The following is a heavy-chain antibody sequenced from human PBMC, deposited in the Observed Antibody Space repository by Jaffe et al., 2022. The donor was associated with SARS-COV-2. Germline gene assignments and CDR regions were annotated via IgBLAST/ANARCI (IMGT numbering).Heavy chain of an antibody. CDR2: ISWNSGSI. J-gene: IGHJ6*02. V-gene: IGHV3-9*01. Sequence: EVQLVESGGGLVQPGRSLRLSCAASGFTFDDYAMHWVRQAPGKGLEWVSGISWNSGSIGYADSVKGRFTISRDNAKNSLYLQMNSLRAEDTALYYCAKDIGAGYGMDVWGQGTTVTVSS. CDR3: AKDIGAGYGMDV. D-gene: IGHD3-16*01. CDR1: GFTFDDYA.